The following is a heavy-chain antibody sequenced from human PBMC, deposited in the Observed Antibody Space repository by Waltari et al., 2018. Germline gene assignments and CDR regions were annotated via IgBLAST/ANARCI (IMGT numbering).Heavy chain of an antibody. CDR1: GGSISSYY. CDR2: IYTSGIT. V-gene: IGHV4-4*07. Sequence: QVQLQESGPGLVKPSETLSLTCTVSGGSISSYYWSWIRQPAGKGLEWIGRIYTSGITNYNPALKSRVTISVDKSKNQFSLKLSSVTAADTAVYYCAREGIDSSGMFGPWGQGTLVTVSS. CDR3: AREGIDSSGMFGP. J-gene: IGHJ5*02. D-gene: IGHD3-22*01.